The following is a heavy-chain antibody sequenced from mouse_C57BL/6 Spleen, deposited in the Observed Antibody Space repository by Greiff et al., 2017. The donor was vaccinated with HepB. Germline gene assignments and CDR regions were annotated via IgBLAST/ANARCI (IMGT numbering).Heavy chain of an antibody. CDR1: GYTFTSYW. V-gene: IGHV1-69*01. Sequence: VQLQQPGAELVMPGASVKLSCKASGYTFTSYWMHWVKQRPGQGLEWIGEIDPSDSYTNYNQKFKGKSTLTVDKSSSTAYMQLSSLTSEDSAVYYCARRVRGSSYGDYWGQGTTLTVSS. D-gene: IGHD1-1*01. J-gene: IGHJ2*01. CDR3: ARRVRGSSYGDY. CDR2: IDPSDSYT.